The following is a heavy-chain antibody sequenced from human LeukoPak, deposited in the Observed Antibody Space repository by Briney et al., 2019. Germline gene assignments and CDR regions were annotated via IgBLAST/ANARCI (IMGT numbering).Heavy chain of an antibody. CDR3: ARLETSGPWRFDH. CDR2: IYTDDNP. V-gene: IGHV3-53*01. Sequence: PGGALRLYCAASWFSFSNYYMGWVRQPPGPELEWVSNIYTDDNPHYADSMKGRFTISRDNSRNTVYLQMNNLRVEDTAVYFCARLETSGPWRFDHWGQGTLVTVSS. CDR1: WFSFSNYY. J-gene: IGHJ4*02. D-gene: IGHD6-6*01.